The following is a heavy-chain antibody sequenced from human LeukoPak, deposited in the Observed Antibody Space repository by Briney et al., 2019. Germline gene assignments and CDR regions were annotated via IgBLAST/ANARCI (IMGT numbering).Heavy chain of an antibody. CDR2: ISAYNRNT. CDR3: ARGSSEYSGSSGLDYFDY. V-gene: IGHV1-18*01. Sequence: GASVKVSCKASGYTFSIYGITWVRQAPGQGLEWMGWISAYNRNTDYAQKFQGRVTMTTDTFTNTANMELRSLRSDDTAVYYCARGSSEYSGSSGLDYFDYWGQGTLVTVSS. J-gene: IGHJ4*02. CDR1: GYTFSIYG. D-gene: IGHD6-6*01.